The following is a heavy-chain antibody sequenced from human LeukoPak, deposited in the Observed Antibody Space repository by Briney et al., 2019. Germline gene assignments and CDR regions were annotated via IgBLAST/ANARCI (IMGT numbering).Heavy chain of an antibody. D-gene: IGHD6-19*01. CDR2: IWYDGSNK. Sequence: PGRSLRLSCAASGFTFSSYGMHWVRQAPGKGLEWVAVIWYDGSNKYYADSVKGRFTISRDNSKNTLYLQMNSLRAEDMAVYYCARESSGWSVDYWGQGTLVTVSS. V-gene: IGHV3-33*01. CDR3: ARESSGWSVDY. CDR1: GFTFSSYG. J-gene: IGHJ4*02.